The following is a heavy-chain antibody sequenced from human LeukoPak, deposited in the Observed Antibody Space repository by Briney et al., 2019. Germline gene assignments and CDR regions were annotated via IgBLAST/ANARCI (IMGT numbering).Heavy chain of an antibody. D-gene: IGHD3-22*01. CDR3: AKDQYYYDSSGPREGGY. CDR2: ISYDGSNK. CDR1: GFTFSSYG. V-gene: IGHV3-30*18. Sequence: GGSLRLSCAASGFTFSSYGMHWVRQAPGKGLEWVAVISYDGSNKYYADSVKGRFTISRDNSKDTLYLQMNSLRAEDTAVYYCAKDQYYYDSSGPREGGYWGQGTLVTVSS. J-gene: IGHJ4*02.